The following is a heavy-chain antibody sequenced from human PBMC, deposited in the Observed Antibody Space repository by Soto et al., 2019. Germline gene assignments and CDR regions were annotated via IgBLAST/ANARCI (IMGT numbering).Heavy chain of an antibody. V-gene: IGHV3-30*03. J-gene: IGHJ4*02. CDR3: AMLGYCISTSCYLYSRDFDY. D-gene: IGHD2-2*01. CDR1: GFTFSSYG. Sequence: GGSLRLSCAASGFTFSSYGMHWVRQAPGKGLEWVAVISYDGSNKYYADSVKGRFTISRDNSKNTLYLQMNSLRAEDTAVYYCAMLGYCISTSCYLYSRDFDYWGQGTLVTVSS. CDR2: ISYDGSNK.